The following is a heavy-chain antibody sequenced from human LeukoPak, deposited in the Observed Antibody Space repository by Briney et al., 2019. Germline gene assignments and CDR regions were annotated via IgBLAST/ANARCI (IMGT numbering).Heavy chain of an antibody. CDR1: GFSLSTSGMC. Sequence: SGPMLVNPTQTLTLTCTFSGFSLSTSGMCVSWIRQPPGKVLEWLALIDWDDDKYYSTSLKTRLTISKDTSKNQVVLTMTNMDPVDTATYYCARSLPAYYYDSSGYYFDYWGQGTLVTVSS. CDR3: ARSLPAYYYDSSGYYFDY. CDR2: IDWDDDK. J-gene: IGHJ4*02. V-gene: IGHV2-70*01. D-gene: IGHD3-22*01.